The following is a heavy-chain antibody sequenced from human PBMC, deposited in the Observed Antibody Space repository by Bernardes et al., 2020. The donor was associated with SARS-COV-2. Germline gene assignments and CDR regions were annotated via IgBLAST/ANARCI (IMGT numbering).Heavy chain of an antibody. V-gene: IGHV4-59*01. Sequence: SETLSLTCTVSGGSISSYYWSWIRQPPGKGLEWIGYIYYSGSTNYNPSLKSRVTISVDTSKNQFSLKLSSVTAADTAVYYCARGGGGQWLVRGRNGMDVWGQGTTVTVSS. CDR3: ARGGGGQWLVRGRNGMDV. D-gene: IGHD6-19*01. J-gene: IGHJ6*02. CDR1: GGSISSYY. CDR2: IYYSGST.